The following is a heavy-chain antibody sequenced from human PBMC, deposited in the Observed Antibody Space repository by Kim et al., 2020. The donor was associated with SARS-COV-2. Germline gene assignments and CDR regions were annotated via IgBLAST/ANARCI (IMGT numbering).Heavy chain of an antibody. V-gene: IGHV4-34*01. D-gene: IGHD3-22*01. J-gene: IGHJ4*02. CDR2: ST. Sequence: STNYNPSLKSRLTISIETSKNHLSLKLTSVTAADTAVYYCARGVITTGFDYWGQGTLVTVSS. CDR3: ARGVITTGFDY.